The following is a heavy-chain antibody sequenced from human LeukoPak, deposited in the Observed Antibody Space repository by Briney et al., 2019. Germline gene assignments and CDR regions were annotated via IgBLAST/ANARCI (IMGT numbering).Heavy chain of an antibody. Sequence: TSETLSLTCAVSGDSITSDKWWTWVRQPPGKGLEWIGEIHHSKSSNYYPSLKSRVTISVDKSKNQFSLELNSVTAADTAVYYCARRRGMVDEVSTMITYFDSWGQGTLVTVSS. V-gene: IGHV4-4*02. CDR1: GDSITSDKW. CDR3: ARRRGMVDEVSTMITYFDS. D-gene: IGHD5/OR15-5a*01. J-gene: IGHJ4*02. CDR2: IHHSKSS.